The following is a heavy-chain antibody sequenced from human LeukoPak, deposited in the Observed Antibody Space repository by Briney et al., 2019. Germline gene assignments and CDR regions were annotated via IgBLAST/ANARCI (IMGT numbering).Heavy chain of an antibody. J-gene: IGHJ4*02. CDR3: ASSSSSWHSFFDY. Sequence: VASVTVSFTGSGYTFTIYGISWVRQAPGQGLGWVGWISAYNGNTNYAQKLQGRVTMTTDTSTSTAYMELRSLRSDDTAVYYCASSSSSWHSFFDYWGQGTLVTVSS. CDR2: ISAYNGNT. D-gene: IGHD6-13*01. CDR1: GYTFTIYG. V-gene: IGHV1-18*01.